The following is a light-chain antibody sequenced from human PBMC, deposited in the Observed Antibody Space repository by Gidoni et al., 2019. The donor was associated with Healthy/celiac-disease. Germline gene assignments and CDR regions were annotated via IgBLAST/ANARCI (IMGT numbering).Light chain of an antibody. Sequence: QSVRTQPPSASGTPGQRVTISCSGSSSNIGSNTVNWYQQLPGTAPKLLIYSNNQRPSGVPDRFSGSKSGTSASLAISGLQSDDEADYYCAAWDDSLNGPVFGGGTKLTVL. CDR1: SSNIGSNT. V-gene: IGLV1-44*01. J-gene: IGLJ3*02. CDR3: AAWDDSLNGPV. CDR2: SNN.